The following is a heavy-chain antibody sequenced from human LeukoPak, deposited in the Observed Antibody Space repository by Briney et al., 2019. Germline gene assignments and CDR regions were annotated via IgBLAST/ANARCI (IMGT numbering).Heavy chain of an antibody. V-gene: IGHV3-21*01. CDR1: GFTFSSYS. CDR2: ISSSSSYI. D-gene: IGHD5-12*01. CDR3: AREVEWLLPYYFDY. J-gene: IGHJ4*02. Sequence: PGGSLRLSCAASGFTFSSYSMNCVRQAPGKGLEWVSSISSSSSYIYYADSVKGRFTISRDNAKNSLYLQMNSLRAEDTAVYYCAREVEWLLPYYFDYWGQGTLVTVSS.